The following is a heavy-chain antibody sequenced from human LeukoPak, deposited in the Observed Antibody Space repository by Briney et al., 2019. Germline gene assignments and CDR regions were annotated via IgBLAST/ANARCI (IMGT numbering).Heavy chain of an antibody. CDR2: INSDGSST. CDR1: GFTFSSYW. V-gene: IGHV3-74*01. J-gene: IGHJ4*02. Sequence: GGSLRLSCAASGFTFSSYWMHWVRHAPGKGLVWVSRINSDGSSTNYADSVKGRFTISRDNAKNTLYLQMNSLRAEDTAVYYCTTEGIVATIVPDYWGQGTLVTVSS. D-gene: IGHD5-12*01. CDR3: TTEGIVATIVPDY.